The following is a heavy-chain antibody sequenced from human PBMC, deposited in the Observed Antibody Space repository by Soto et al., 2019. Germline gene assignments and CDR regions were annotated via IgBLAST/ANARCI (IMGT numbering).Heavy chain of an antibody. CDR1: GGTFRTSG. CDR3: AREPEGIAAALDY. Sequence: PAWSLRRSCASWGGTFRTSGMDWVRRAPGGGLEWVASISSSGSFIYYADSVKGRFTISRDDAEKSLYLQMNSLRAADTALYYCAREPEGIAAALDYWGRGTLVTVSS. J-gene: IGHJ4*02. CDR2: ISSSGSFI. V-gene: IGHV3-21*01. D-gene: IGHD6-13*01.